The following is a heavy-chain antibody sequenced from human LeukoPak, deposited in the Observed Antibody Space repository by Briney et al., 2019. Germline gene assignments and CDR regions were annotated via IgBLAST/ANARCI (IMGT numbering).Heavy chain of an antibody. J-gene: IGHJ3*02. V-gene: IGHV1-18*01. Sequence: GASVKVSCKASGYTFISYGINWVRQAPGQGLEWMGWISVYNGNTNSEQKLQGRVTMTTDTSTNTAYMELRSLRSDDTAVYYCARDVDRLEEWLGSAAFDIWGQGTMVTVSS. CDR3: ARDVDRLEEWLGSAAFDI. CDR1: GYTFISYG. CDR2: ISVYNGNT. D-gene: IGHD3-3*01.